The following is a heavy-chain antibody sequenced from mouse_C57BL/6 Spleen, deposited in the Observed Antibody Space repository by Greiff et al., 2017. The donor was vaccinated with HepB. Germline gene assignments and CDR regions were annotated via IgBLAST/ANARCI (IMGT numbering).Heavy chain of an antibody. CDR2: INPSNGGT. CDR1: GYTFTSYW. J-gene: IGHJ1*03. D-gene: IGHD2-5*01. V-gene: IGHV1-53*01. CDR3: ATGDYSNYLWYFDV. Sequence: QVQLQQPGTELVKPGASVKLSCKASGYTFTSYWMHWVKQRPGQGLEWIGNINPSNGGTNYNEKFKSKATLTVDKSTSTAYMQLSSLTSEDSAVSYCATGDYSNYLWYFDVWGTGTTVTVSS.